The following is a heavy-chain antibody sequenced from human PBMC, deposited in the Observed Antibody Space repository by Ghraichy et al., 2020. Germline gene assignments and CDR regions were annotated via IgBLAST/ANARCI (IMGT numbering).Heavy chain of an antibody. V-gene: IGHV2-5*02. CDR3: AYSPVAGTGGWFDP. CDR1: GFSLSSTGVG. CDR2: TYWDADS. Sequence: SGPTLVKPTETLTLTCNFSGFSLSSTGVGVGWIRQSQGKALEWLALTYWDADSRYRPSLKSRLTITQDTSKNQVVLTMTNMVPEDSGTYYCAYSPVAGTGGWFDPWGQGTLVTVSS. J-gene: IGHJ5*02. D-gene: IGHD6-19*01.